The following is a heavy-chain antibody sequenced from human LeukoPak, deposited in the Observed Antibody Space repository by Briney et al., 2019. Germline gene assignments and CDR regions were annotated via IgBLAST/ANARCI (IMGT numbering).Heavy chain of an antibody. Sequence: ASVKVSCKASGYTFTGYYMHWVRQAPGQGLEWMGWINPNSGGTNYAQKFQGRVTMTRDTSISTAYMELSRLRSDDTAVYYCAREFITIFGVERDGMDVWGQGTTVTVSS. V-gene: IGHV1-2*02. D-gene: IGHD3-3*01. CDR1: GYTFTGYY. J-gene: IGHJ6*02. CDR2: INPNSGGT. CDR3: AREFITIFGVERDGMDV.